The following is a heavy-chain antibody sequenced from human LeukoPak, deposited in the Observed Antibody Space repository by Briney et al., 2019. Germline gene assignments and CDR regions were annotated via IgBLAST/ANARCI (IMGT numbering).Heavy chain of an antibody. Sequence: GRSLRHSSAAPGFIFRSYSMNWVRQAPGEGLEWVAFIISSGDTISYADSVKGRFTISRDNAKNSLYLQMDGLRAEDTAVYYCARYDYGDYEDYFYYMDVWGKGTAVSVSS. D-gene: IGHD4-17*01. CDR2: IISSGDTI. CDR1: GFIFRSYS. V-gene: IGHV3-48*01. CDR3: ARYDYGDYEDYFYYMDV. J-gene: IGHJ6*03.